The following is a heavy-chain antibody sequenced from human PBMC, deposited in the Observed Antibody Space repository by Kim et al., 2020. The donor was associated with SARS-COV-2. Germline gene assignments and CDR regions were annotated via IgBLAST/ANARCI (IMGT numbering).Heavy chain of an antibody. CDR2: ISAYNGNT. V-gene: IGHV1-18*01. CDR3: ARVKDGSGWSGVGYFDY. CDR1: GYTFTSYG. J-gene: IGHJ4*02. Sequence: ASVKVSCKASGYTFTSYGISWVRQAPGQGLEWMGWISAYNGNTNYAQKLQGRVTMTTDTSTSTAYMELRSLRSDDTAVYYCARVKDGSGWSGVGYFDYWGQGTLVTVSS. D-gene: IGHD6-19*01.